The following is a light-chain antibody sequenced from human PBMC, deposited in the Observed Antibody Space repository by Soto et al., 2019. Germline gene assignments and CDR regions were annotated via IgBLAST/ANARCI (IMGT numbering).Light chain of an antibody. Sequence: DIQMTQSPSSLSASVGDRVTITCRASQSINRYLSWYQQKPGKAPKLLIYGASSLQSGAPSRFSDSGSGTDFTLTISSLQPEDFATYYCQQSSSTPPTFGGGTKVEIK. V-gene: IGKV1-39*01. CDR1: QSINRY. CDR3: QQSSSTPPT. CDR2: GAS. J-gene: IGKJ4*01.